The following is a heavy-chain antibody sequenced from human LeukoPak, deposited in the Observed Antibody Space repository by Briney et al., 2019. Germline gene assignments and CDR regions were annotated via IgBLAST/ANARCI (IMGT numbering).Heavy chain of an antibody. CDR2: IYYSGST. CDR3: ARVLIFGVVTGFDY. D-gene: IGHD3-3*01. CDR1: GGSISSYY. Sequence: PSETLSLTCTVSGGSISSYYWSWIRQPPGKGLEWIGYIYYSGSTNYNPSLKSRVTISVDTSKNQFSLKLSSVTAADTAVYYCARVLIFGVVTGFDYWGQGTLVTVSS. V-gene: IGHV4-59*01. J-gene: IGHJ4*02.